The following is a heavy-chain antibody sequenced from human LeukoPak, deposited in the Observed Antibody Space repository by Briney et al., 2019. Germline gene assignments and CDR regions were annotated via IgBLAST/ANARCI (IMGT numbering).Heavy chain of an antibody. CDR3: AREGHYYDSSGYYSQDY. D-gene: IGHD3-22*01. Sequence: ASVKVSCKASGYTFTSYGISWVRQAPGQGLEWMGWISAYNGNTNYAQKLQGRVTMTTDTSTSTAYMELRSLRSDDTAVYYCAREGHYYDSSGYYSQDYWGQGTLVTVSS. V-gene: IGHV1-18*01. CDR2: ISAYNGNT. J-gene: IGHJ4*02. CDR1: GYTFTSYG.